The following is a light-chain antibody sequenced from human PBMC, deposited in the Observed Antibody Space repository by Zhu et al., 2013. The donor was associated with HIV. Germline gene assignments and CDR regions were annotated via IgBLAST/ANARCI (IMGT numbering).Light chain of an antibody. CDR2: GSS. CDR3: QQYGSSPRT. Sequence: EVVLTQSPVTLAGFPGDRVTLSCRASQNVNKNLAWYQHKRGQSPRLLITGSSNRATGIPDRFSGSGSGTDFTLTISRLEPEDSAVYYCQQYGSSPRTFGQGTKVEIK. J-gene: IGKJ1*01. V-gene: IGKV3-20*01. CDR1: QNVNKN.